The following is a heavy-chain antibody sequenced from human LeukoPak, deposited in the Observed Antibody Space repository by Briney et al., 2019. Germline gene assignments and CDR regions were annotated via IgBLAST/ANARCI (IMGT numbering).Heavy chain of an antibody. CDR1: GGTFSSYA. CDR3: ARDERAQQLEDAFDI. D-gene: IGHD6-13*01. Sequence: ASVKVSCKASGGTFSSYAISWVRQAPGQGLEWMGGIIPIFGTANYAQKFQGRVTITADKSTSTAYMELSSLRSEDTAVYYCARDERAQQLEDAFDIWGQGTMVTVS. V-gene: IGHV1-69*06. CDR2: IIPIFGTA. J-gene: IGHJ3*02.